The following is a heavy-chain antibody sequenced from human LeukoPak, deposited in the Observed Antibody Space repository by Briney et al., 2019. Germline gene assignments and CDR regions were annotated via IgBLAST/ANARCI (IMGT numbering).Heavy chain of an antibody. CDR3: ARPFRSTYRSTLHH. V-gene: IGHV3-7*01. D-gene: IGHD3-16*02. Sequence: GGSLRLSCAASGYTYSAFWMSWVRQASGKGLEWVANINQGGSEIYYAESVKGRFTISRDITKNSRYLQRNRPRAEYTAVYDWARPFRSTYRSTLHHWGQGTLVPVPS. CDR2: INQGGSEI. CDR1: GYTYSAFW. J-gene: IGHJ5*02.